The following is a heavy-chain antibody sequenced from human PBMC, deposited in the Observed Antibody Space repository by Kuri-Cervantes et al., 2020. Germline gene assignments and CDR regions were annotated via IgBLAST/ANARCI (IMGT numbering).Heavy chain of an antibody. CDR3: ARECSGGSCYSRAFDI. J-gene: IGHJ3*02. V-gene: IGHV1-8*01. Sequence: ASVKVSCKASGYTFTSYDINWVRQATGQGLEWMGWMNPNSGNTGYAQKFQGRVTITADESTSTAYMELSSLRSEDTAVYYCARECSGGSCYSRAFDIWGQGTMVTVSS. CDR2: MNPNSGNT. D-gene: IGHD2-15*01. CDR1: GYTFTSYD.